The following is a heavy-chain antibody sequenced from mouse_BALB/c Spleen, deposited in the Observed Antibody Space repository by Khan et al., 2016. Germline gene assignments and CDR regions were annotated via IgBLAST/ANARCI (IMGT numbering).Heavy chain of an antibody. CDR2: IWSGGST. J-gene: IGHJ2*01. V-gene: IGHV2-4-1*01. CDR3: VRNEGNGFYFDY. D-gene: IGHD2-2*01. CDR1: GFSLTSYG. Sequence: VELVESGPGLVQPSQSLSITCTVSGFSLTSYGVHWVRQSPGKGLEWLGVIWSGGSTDFNAAFISRLSISRDNSKSQVFFKMNSLQADDTAIYYCVRNEGNGFYFDYWGQGTTLTVSS.